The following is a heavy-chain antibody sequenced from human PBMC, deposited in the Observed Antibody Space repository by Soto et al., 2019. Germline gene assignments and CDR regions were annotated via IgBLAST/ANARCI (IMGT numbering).Heavy chain of an antibody. V-gene: IGHV3-30-3*01. Sequence: ILQDTSKGLEWVAVISYDGSNKYYAGSVKGRFTISRDNSKNTLYLQMNSLRAEDTAVYYCARETVCKGDYDDCYSVSGLDFWGQGSTVT. J-gene: IGHJ6*02. D-gene: IGHD2-21*01. CDR2: ISYDGSNK. CDR3: ARETVCKGDYDDCYSVSGLDF.